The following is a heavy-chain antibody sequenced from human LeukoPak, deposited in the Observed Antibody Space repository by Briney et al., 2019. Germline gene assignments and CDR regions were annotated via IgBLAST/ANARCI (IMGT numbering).Heavy chain of an antibody. J-gene: IGHJ6*02. V-gene: IGHV3-9*01. CDR2: ISWNSGSI. D-gene: IGHD3-10*02. CDR1: GFTFDDYA. CDR3: AKDSSYVYYYGMDV. Sequence: PGGSLRLSCAASGFTFDDYAMHWVRHAPGKGLEWVSGISWNSGSIDYADSVKGRFTISRDNAKNSLYLQMNSLRAEDTALYYCAKDSSYVYYYGMDVWGQGTTVTVSS.